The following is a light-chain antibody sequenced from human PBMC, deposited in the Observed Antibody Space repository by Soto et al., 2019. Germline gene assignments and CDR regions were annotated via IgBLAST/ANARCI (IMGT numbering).Light chain of an antibody. CDR1: SSDVGGYNS. Sequence: QSALTQPPSASGSPGQSVTISCTGTSSDVGGYNSVSWYQQYPGKAQKLMIYDVSKRPSRVPDRLSGSKSDNTSSLTVSGLQAEDEADYYCCSFAGINNVVFGTGTKVTVL. CDR2: DVS. V-gene: IGLV2-8*01. CDR3: CSFAGINNVV. J-gene: IGLJ1*01.